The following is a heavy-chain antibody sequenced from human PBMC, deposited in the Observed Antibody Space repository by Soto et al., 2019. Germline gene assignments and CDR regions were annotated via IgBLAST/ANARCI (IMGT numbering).Heavy chain of an antibody. J-gene: IGHJ4*02. CDR2: IIPIFGTA. D-gene: IGHD2-21*01. CDR1: GYTFTNYG. Sequence: SVKVSCKTSGYTFTNYGISWVRQAPGQGLEWMGGIIPIFGTANYAQKFQGRVTITADESTSTAYMELSSLRSEDTAVYYCASGNVVAIDYWGQGTLVTVSS. V-gene: IGHV1-69*13. CDR3: ASGNVVAIDY.